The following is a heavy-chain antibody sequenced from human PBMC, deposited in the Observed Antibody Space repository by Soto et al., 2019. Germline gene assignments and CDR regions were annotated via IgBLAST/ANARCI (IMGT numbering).Heavy chain of an antibody. J-gene: IGHJ5*02. Sequence: GSLRLSCAASGFTFSSYAMHWVRQAPGKGLEWVAVISYDGSNKYYADSVKGRFTISRDNSKNTLYLQMNSLRAEDTAVYYCAREIVVVVAATRYNWFDPWGQGTLVTVSS. V-gene: IGHV3-30-3*01. CDR2: ISYDGSNK. CDR3: AREIVVVVAATRYNWFDP. CDR1: GFTFSSYA. D-gene: IGHD2-15*01.